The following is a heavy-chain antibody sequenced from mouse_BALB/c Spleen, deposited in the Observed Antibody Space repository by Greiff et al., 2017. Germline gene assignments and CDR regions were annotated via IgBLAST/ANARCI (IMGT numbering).Heavy chain of an antibody. Sequence: EVKVEESGGGLVQPGGSLKLSCVASGFTFSNYWMNWVRQSPEKGLEWVAEIRLKSNNYSTHYAESVKGRFTISRDDSKSSIYLQMNNLRAEDTGIYYCTTFITTARGDYWGQGTSVTVSS. V-gene: IGHV6-6*02. CDR2: IRLKSNNYST. D-gene: IGHD1-2*01. J-gene: IGHJ4*01. CDR1: GFTFSNYW. CDR3: TTFITTARGDY.